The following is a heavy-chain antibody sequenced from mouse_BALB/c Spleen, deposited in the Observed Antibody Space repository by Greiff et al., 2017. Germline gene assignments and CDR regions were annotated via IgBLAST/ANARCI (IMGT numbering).Heavy chain of an antibody. CDR2: IWSGGST. Sequence: VKLVESGPGLVQPSQSLSITCTVSGFSLTSYGVHWVRQSPGKGLEWLGVIWSGGSTDYNAAFISRLSISKDNSKSQVFFKMNSLQANDTAIYYCARGPGWLLGYFDYWGQGTTLTVSS. D-gene: IGHD2-3*01. CDR1: GFSLTSYG. V-gene: IGHV2-2*02. CDR3: ARGPGWLLGYFDY. J-gene: IGHJ2*01.